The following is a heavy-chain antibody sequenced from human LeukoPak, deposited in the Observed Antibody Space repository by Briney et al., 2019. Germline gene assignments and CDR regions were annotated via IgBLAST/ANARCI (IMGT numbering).Heavy chain of an antibody. CDR1: GGSISSSSYY. Sequence: PSETLSLTCTVSGGSISSSSYYWGWIRQPPGKGLEWIGSIYYSGSTYYNPSLKSRVTISVDTSKNQFSLKLSSVTAADTAVYYCARPPLSITMVRGVSGSSDAFDIWGQGTMATVSS. CDR2: IYYSGST. V-gene: IGHV4-39*01. J-gene: IGHJ3*02. CDR3: ARPPLSITMVRGVSGSSDAFDI. D-gene: IGHD3-10*01.